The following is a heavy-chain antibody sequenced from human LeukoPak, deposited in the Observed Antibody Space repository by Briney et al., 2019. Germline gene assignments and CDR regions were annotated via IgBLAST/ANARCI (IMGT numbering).Heavy chain of an antibody. J-gene: IGHJ4*02. CDR3: ARLTRLSTSPDRYYLDY. Sequence: SETLSLTCTVSGDFISSYYWSWIRQPPGKGLEWIGYIYTSGGTNYIPSLKGRVTISIDTSKNQFSLKLSSVTAADSAVYYCARLTRLSTSPDRYYLDYWGQGTLVTVPS. V-gene: IGHV4-4*09. CDR1: GDFISSYY. D-gene: IGHD6-6*01. CDR2: IYTSGGT.